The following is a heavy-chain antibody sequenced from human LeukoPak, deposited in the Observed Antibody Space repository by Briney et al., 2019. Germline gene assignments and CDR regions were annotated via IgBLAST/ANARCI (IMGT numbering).Heavy chain of an antibody. CDR2: ISYDGSNK. CDR3: AREPIFGVVTRVYYYGMDV. D-gene: IGHD3-3*01. CDR1: GFTFSSYA. J-gene: IGHJ6*02. V-gene: IGHV3-30*04. Sequence: GGSLRLSCAASGFTFSSYAMHWVRQAPGKGLEWVAVISYDGSNKYYADSVKGRFTISRDNSKNTPYLQMNSLRAEDTAVYYCAREPIFGVVTRVYYYGMDVWGQGTTVTVSS.